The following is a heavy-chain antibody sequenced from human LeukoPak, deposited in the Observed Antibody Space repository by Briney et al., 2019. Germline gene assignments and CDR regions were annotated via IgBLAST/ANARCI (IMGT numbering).Heavy chain of an antibody. CDR2: IYYSGST. Sequence: PSETLSLTCTVSGGSISSYYWSWIRQPPGKGLEWIGYIYYSGSTNYNPSLKSRVAISVDTSKNQFSLKLSSVTAADTAVYYCARGGYSGYGVRSAFDIWGQGTMVTVSS. CDR1: GGSISSYY. CDR3: ARGGYSGYGVRSAFDI. J-gene: IGHJ3*02. D-gene: IGHD5-12*01. V-gene: IGHV4-59*01.